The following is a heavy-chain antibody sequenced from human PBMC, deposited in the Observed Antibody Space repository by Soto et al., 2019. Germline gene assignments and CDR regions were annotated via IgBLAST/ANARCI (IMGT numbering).Heavy chain of an antibody. J-gene: IGHJ4*02. Sequence: VGSLRLSCAASGFTFSSYEMNWVRQAPGKGLEWVSYISSSGSTIYYADSVKGRFTISRDNAKNSLYLQMNSLRAEDTAVYYCARSSKYPGTTDYWGQGTLVTVSS. V-gene: IGHV3-48*03. CDR3: ARSSKYPGTTDY. CDR2: ISSSGSTI. D-gene: IGHD1-7*01. CDR1: GFTFSSYE.